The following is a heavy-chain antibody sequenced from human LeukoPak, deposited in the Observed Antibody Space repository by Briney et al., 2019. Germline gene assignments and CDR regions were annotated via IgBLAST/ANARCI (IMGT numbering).Heavy chain of an antibody. Sequence: SSVKVSCKSSGYTFTGYYMHWVRQAPGQGLEGMGWINPKSGGTNYAQKFQGRVTMTRDTSISTAYMELSRLRSDDTAVYYCTRDLKWELEFDYWGQGTLVTVSS. CDR2: INPKSGGT. J-gene: IGHJ4*02. D-gene: IGHD1-26*01. CDR1: GYTFTGYY. V-gene: IGHV1-2*02. CDR3: TRDLKWELEFDY.